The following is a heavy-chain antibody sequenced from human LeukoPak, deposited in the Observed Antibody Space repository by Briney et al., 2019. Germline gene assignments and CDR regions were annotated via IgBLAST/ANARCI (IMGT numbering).Heavy chain of an antibody. D-gene: IGHD3-9*01. CDR3: ARSPPPYYDILTGHTYYYGMDV. V-gene: IGHV5-51*01. CDR1: GYSFTSYW. J-gene: IGHJ6*02. CDR2: IYPGDSDT. Sequence: GESLKISCKGSGYSFTSYWIGWVRQMPGEGLEWMGIIYPGDSDTRYSPSFQGQVTISADKSISTAYLQWSSLKASDTAMYYCARSPPPYYDILTGHTYYYGMDVWGQGTTVTVSS.